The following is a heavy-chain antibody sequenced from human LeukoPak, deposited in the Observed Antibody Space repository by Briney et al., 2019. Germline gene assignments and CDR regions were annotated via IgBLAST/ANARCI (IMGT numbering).Heavy chain of an antibody. Sequence: GGSLRLSCAASGFTFSSYAMSWVRQAPGKGLEWVSAISGSGGSTYYADSVKGRFTISRDNSKNTLYLQMNSLRAEDTAVYYCAKASYYDFWSGYYTGPPNWFDPWGQGTLVTVSS. V-gene: IGHV3-23*01. D-gene: IGHD3-3*01. CDR1: GFTFSSYA. J-gene: IGHJ5*02. CDR3: AKASYYDFWSGYYTGPPNWFDP. CDR2: ISGSGGST.